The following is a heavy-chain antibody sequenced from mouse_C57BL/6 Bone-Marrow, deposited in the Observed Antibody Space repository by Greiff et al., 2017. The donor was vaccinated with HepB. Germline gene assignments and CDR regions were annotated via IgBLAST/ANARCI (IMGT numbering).Heavy chain of an antibody. J-gene: IGHJ4*01. CDR1: EYELPSHD. CDR2: INSDGGST. V-gene: IGHV5-2*01. Sequence: EVQLQESGGGLVQPGESLKLSCESNEYELPSHDMSWVRKTPEKRLELVAAINSDGGSTYYPDTMERRFIISRDNTKKTLYLQMSSLRSEDTALYYCARLWLRRGDYAMDYWGQGTSVTVSS. D-gene: IGHD2-2*01. CDR3: ARLWLRRGDYAMDY.